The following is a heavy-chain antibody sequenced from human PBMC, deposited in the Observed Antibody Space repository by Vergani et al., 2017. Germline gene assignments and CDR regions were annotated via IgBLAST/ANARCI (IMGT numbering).Heavy chain of an antibody. D-gene: IGHD6-19*01. CDR2: IYTSGST. Sequence: QVQLQESGPGLVKPSQTLSLTCTVSGGSISSGSYYWSWIRQPAGKGLEWIGRIYTSGSTNYNPSLKSRVTISVDTSKNQFSLKLSSVTAADTAVYYCARALWGWQTNFDYWGQGTLVTVSS. CDR1: GGSISSGSYY. J-gene: IGHJ4*02. V-gene: IGHV4-61*02. CDR3: ARALWGWQTNFDY.